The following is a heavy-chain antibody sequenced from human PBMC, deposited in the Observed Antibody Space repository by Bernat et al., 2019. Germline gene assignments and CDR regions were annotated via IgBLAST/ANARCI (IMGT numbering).Heavy chain of an antibody. V-gene: IGHV4-39*01. J-gene: IGHJ5*02. D-gene: IGHD3-3*01. Sequence: QLQLQESGPGLVKPSETLSLTCTVSGGSISSSSYYWGWIRQPPGKGLEWIGSIYYSGSTYYNPPLKSRVTISVDTSKNQFSLKLSSVTAADTAVYYCARTYYDFWSGYYPNNWFDPWGQGTLVTVSS. CDR3: ARTYYDFWSGYYPNNWFDP. CDR1: GGSISSSSYY. CDR2: IYYSGST.